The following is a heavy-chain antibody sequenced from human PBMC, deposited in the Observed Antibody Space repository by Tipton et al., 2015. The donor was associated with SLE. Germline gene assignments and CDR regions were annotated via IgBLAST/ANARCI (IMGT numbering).Heavy chain of an antibody. V-gene: IGHV4-59*12. CDR2: IYYSGST. CDR3: ARSLAVADAFDI. Sequence: TLSLTCTVSGDSISSYYWSWIRQPPGKGLEWIGYIYYSGSTNYNPSLKSRVTISVDTSKNQFSLKLSSVTAADTAVYYCARSLAVADAFDIWGQGTMVTVSS. J-gene: IGHJ3*02. D-gene: IGHD6-19*01. CDR1: GDSISSYY.